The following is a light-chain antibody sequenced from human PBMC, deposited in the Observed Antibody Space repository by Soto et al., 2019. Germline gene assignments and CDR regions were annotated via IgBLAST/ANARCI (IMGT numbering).Light chain of an antibody. CDR1: QSVSRSH. V-gene: IGKV3-20*01. CDR2: GAS. CDR3: QQYDNYPPHS. J-gene: IGKJ4*01. Sequence: EIVLTQSPVTLSLSPGERATLSCRASQSVSRSHLAWYQQKPGQAPRLLISGASTRATGIADRFSGSGSGTEFTLTISSLQSEDFAVYYCQQYDNYPPHSFGGGTKVEIK.